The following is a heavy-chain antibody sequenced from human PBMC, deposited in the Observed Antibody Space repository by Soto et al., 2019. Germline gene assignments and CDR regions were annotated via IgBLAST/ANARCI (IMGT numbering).Heavy chain of an antibody. J-gene: IGHJ4*02. CDR2: IHAGNGNT. Sequence: ASVKVSCKASGYTFSSYAIHWVRQAPGQGLEWMGWIHAGNGNTKYSQSFQGRVTISRDTSATTAYMELNSLRSEDTAVYYCARGVAFLDYWGKGTLVTVSS. CDR1: GYTFSSYA. D-gene: IGHD2-15*01. CDR3: ARGVAFLDY. V-gene: IGHV1-3*01.